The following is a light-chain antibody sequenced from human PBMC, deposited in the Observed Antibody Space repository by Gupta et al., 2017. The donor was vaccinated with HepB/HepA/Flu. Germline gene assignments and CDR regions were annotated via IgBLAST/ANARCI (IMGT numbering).Light chain of an antibody. Sequence: EVVLTPSPDFQSVTPQEKVTITCRASQSLGSFLHLYQQKPHQSPKLLIKYASQSFSGVPSRCSGSGSGTDFTLTINRLEAEDAATYYCQQSRTVLFTFGPGTKVDIK. CDR3: QQSRTVLFT. CDR2: YAS. J-gene: IGKJ3*01. V-gene: IGKV6-21*01. CDR1: QSLGSF.